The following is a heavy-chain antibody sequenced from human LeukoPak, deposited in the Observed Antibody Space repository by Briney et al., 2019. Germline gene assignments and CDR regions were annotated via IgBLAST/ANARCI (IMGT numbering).Heavy chain of an antibody. D-gene: IGHD5-12*01. J-gene: IGHJ4*02. CDR3: ARYSGYDSPFDY. CDR1: GFTFSDHY. Sequence: GGSLRLSCAASGFTFSDHYMDRGRQSPGQGLEWGGRTRNKANSYTTEYAASVKGRFTISRDDSKNSLYLQMNSLKTEDTAVYYCARYSGYDSPFDYWGQGTLVTVSS. CDR2: TRNKANSYTT. V-gene: IGHV3-72*01.